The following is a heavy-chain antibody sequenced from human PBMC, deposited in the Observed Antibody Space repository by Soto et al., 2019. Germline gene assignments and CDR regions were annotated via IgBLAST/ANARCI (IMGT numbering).Heavy chain of an antibody. CDR3: ARLDAKYDIFDY. V-gene: IGHV4-39*01. CDR2: IYYSGST. J-gene: IGHJ4*02. Sequence: PSETLSLTCTVSGGSISSSSYYWGWIRQPPGKGLEWIGSIYYSGSTYYNPSLKSRVTISVDTSKNQFSLKLSSVTAADTAVYYCARLDAKYDIFDYWGQGTLVTVSS. CDR1: GGSISSSSYY. D-gene: IGHD3-9*01.